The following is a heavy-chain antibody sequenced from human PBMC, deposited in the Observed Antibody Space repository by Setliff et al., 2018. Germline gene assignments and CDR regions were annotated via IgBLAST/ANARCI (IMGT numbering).Heavy chain of an antibody. CDR1: GDSINSGTYY. CDR2: VYTGGST. J-gene: IGHJ4*02. CDR3: ARGPVMIVATGYFDY. Sequence: SETLSLTCSVSGDSINSGTYYWSWFRQSAGKGLEWIGRVYTGGSTNYNPSLKSRVAMSLDNSGNQFSLKLSSVTAADTAVYYCARGPVMIVATGYFDYWGQGTLVTVSS. D-gene: IGHD3-22*01. V-gene: IGHV4-61*02.